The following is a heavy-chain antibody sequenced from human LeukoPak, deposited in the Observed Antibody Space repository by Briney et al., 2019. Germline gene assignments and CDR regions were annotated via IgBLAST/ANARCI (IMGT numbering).Heavy chain of an antibody. CDR3: ARVVVAATLIWFDP. V-gene: IGHV3-21*01. CDR2: ISPSGGIT. D-gene: IGHD2-15*01. Sequence: GGSLRLSCAASGFTFSSHGMNWVRQAPGKGLEWVSGISPSGGITYYTDSVKGRFTISRDNAKNSLYLQMNSLRAEDTAVYYCARVVVAATLIWFDPWGQGTLVTVSS. CDR1: GFTFSSHG. J-gene: IGHJ5*02.